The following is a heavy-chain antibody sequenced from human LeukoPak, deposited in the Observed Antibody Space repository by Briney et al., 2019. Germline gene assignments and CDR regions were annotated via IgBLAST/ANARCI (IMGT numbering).Heavy chain of an antibody. CDR3: ARADMGEAFDI. CDR1: GFTFSSYA. D-gene: IGHD3-16*01. V-gene: IGHV3-64*01. Sequence: GGSLRLSCAASGFTFSSYAMHWVRQAPGKGLEYVSAISSNGGSTYYANSVKGRFTISRDNSKNTLYLQMGSLRAEDMAVYYCARADMGEAFDIWGQGTMVTVSS. CDR2: ISSNGGST. J-gene: IGHJ3*02.